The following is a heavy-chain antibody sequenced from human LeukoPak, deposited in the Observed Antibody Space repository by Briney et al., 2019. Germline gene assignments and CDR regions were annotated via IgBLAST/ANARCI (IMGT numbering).Heavy chain of an antibody. J-gene: IGHJ4*02. CDR3: ARNLWFGEPYYFDY. CDR2: INHSGST. V-gene: IGHV4-34*01. CDR1: GGSFRGYY. Sequence: PSETLSLTCAVYGGSFRGYYWSWIRQAPGKGLEWIGEINHSGSTNYNPSLKSRVTISVDTSKNQFSLKLSSVTAADTAVYYCARNLWFGEPYYFDYWGQGTLVTVSS. D-gene: IGHD3-10*01.